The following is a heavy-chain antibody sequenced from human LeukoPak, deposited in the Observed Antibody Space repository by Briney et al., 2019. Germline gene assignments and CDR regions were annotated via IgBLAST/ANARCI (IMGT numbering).Heavy chain of an antibody. CDR3: AREVMVTTYYFDY. V-gene: IGHV4-34*01. J-gene: IGHJ4*02. Sequence: SEALSLTCAVYGGSFSGYYWSWIRQPPGKGLEWIGEINHSGSTNYNPSLKSRVTISVDTSKNQFSLKLSSVTAADTAVYYCAREVMVTTYYFDYWGQGTLVTVSS. D-gene: IGHD5-18*01. CDR1: GGSFSGYY. CDR2: INHSGST.